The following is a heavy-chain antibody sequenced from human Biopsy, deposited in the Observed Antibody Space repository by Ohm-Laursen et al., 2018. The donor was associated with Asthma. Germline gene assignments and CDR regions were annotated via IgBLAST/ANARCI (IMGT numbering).Heavy chain of an antibody. CDR2: IYSGGTS. J-gene: IGHJ4*02. CDR1: GFTVSRDH. V-gene: IGHV3-53*01. D-gene: IGHD6-19*01. CDR3: ARGDSSGWSHYYFDY. Sequence: GSLRLSRAASGFTVSRDHMFWVRQAPGKGLEWVSVIYSGGTSDTADSVRGRFTISRDFYKNTLYLQMDSLRAEDTAVYYCARGDSSGWSHYYFDYWGQGTLVIVSS.